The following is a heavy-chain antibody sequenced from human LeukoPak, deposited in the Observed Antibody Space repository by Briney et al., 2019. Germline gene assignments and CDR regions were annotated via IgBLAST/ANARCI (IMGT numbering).Heavy chain of an antibody. D-gene: IGHD6-13*01. CDR1: GFTFSSYS. J-gene: IGHJ4*02. Sequence: GGSLRLFCAASGFTFSSYSMNWVRQAPGKGLEWVSSISSSSSYIYYADSVKGRFTISRDNAKNSLYLQMNSLRAEDTAVYYCARDSIAAAGTFSLWGQGTLVTVSS. V-gene: IGHV3-21*01. CDR2: ISSSSSYI. CDR3: ARDSIAAAGTFSL.